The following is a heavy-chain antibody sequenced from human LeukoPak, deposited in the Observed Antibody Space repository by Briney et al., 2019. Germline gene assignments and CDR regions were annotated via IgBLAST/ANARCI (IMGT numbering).Heavy chain of an antibody. Sequence: SGTLSLTCAVSGGSMSSFTWWSWVRQPPGKGLEWIGEIYHSGSTNYNSSLKSRVTISVDKSKNQFSLKLSSVTAADTAVYYCARVLAAAGNDWFDPWGQGTLVTVSS. CDR3: ARVLAAAGNDWFDP. D-gene: IGHD6-13*01. J-gene: IGHJ5*02. CDR2: IYHSGST. CDR1: GGSMSSFTW. V-gene: IGHV4-4*02.